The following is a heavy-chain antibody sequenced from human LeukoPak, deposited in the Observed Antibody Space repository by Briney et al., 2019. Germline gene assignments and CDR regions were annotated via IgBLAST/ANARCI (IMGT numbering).Heavy chain of an antibody. V-gene: IGHV1-18*01. CDR2: ISAYNGNT. CDR3: ARVSYYDSSGYYSEYFQH. CDR1: GYTFTSYG. J-gene: IGHJ1*01. D-gene: IGHD3-22*01. Sequence: GASVKVSCKASGYTFTSYGISWVRQAPGQGLEWMGWISAYNGNTNYAQKLQGRGTMTTDTSTSTAYMELRSLRSDDTAVYYCARVSYYDSSGYYSEYFQHWGQGTLVTVSS.